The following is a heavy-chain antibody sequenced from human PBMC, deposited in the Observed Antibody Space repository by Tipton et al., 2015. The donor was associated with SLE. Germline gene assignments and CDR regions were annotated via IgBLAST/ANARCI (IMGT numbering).Heavy chain of an antibody. CDR1: GGSISSSSYY. CDR2: IYYSGST. Sequence: TLSLTCTVSGGSISSSSYYWGWIRQPPGKGLEWIGSIYYSGSTYYNPSLKSRVTISVDTSKNQFSLRLKSVTAADTAVYYCATGHFDFWGQGRLVTVSS. CDR3: ATGHFDF. J-gene: IGHJ5*01. V-gene: IGHV4-39*07. D-gene: IGHD1-1*01.